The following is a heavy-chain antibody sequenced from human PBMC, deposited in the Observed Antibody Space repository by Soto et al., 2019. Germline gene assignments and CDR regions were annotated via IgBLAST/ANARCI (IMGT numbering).Heavy chain of an antibody. V-gene: IGHV4-59*01. CDR3: ARAGTAMVQLDY. CDR1: GGSISSYF. Sequence: PSETLSLTCTVSGGSISSYFWSWIRQPPGKGLEWIGYIYSIGSTNYNPSLKSRVTISVDTSKNQFSLKLTSVTAADTAVYYCARAGTAMVQLDYWGQGTLVTVSS. J-gene: IGHJ4*02. D-gene: IGHD5-18*01. CDR2: IYSIGST.